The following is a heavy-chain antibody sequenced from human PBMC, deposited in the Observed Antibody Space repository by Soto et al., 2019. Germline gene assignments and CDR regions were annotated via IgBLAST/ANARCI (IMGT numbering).Heavy chain of an antibody. Sequence: SETLSLTCTVSGGSISSGGYYWSWIRQHPGKGLEWIGYIYYSGSTYYNPSLKSRVTISVDTSKNQFSLKLSSVTAADTAVYYCARYPRDFWSGYYTEYYYYGMDGWGQGTTVTVSS. CDR3: ARYPRDFWSGYYTEYYYYGMDG. CDR2: IYYSGST. V-gene: IGHV4-31*03. CDR1: GGSISSGGYY. D-gene: IGHD3-3*01. J-gene: IGHJ6*02.